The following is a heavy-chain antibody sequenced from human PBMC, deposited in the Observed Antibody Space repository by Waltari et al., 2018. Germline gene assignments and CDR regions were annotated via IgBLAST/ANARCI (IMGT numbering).Heavy chain of an antibody. V-gene: IGHV4-34*01. Sequence: QVQLQQWGAGLLKPSETLSLTCAVYGGSFSGYYWSWIRQPPGKGLEWIVEIKNGRSTNYNTSIKSRFTISVDSSKNQFSLMLSSVTAADTAVYYCARGGSLNIVATIPPVFDYWGQGTLVTVSS. D-gene: IGHD5-12*01. J-gene: IGHJ4*02. CDR2: IKNGRST. CDR1: GGSFSGYY. CDR3: ARGGSLNIVATIPPVFDY.